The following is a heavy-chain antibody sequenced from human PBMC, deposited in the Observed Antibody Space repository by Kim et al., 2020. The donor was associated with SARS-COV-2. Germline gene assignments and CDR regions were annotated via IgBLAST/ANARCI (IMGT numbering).Heavy chain of an antibody. CDR2: NT. Sequence: NTFYADSVKGRFTISRDNSKNTMFLQMKSLRAEDTAIYYCARGMDWFDSWGQGTLVSVSS. CDR3: ARGMDWFDS. D-gene: IGHD2-8*01. J-gene: IGHJ5*01. V-gene: IGHV3-23*01.